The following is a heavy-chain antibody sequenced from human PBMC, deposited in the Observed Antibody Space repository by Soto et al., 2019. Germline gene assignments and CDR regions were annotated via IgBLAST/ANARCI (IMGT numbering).Heavy chain of an antibody. CDR3: APWHEREHHHDV. CDR1: GFTISGKKY. CDR2: LYDVDGS. V-gene: IGHV3-53*01. D-gene: IGHD1-1*01. J-gene: IGHJ3*01. Sequence: DVQLVESGGGLIQPGESLRLSCVAFGFTISGKKYVAWVRQAPGKGLEWVSALYDVDGSFYADSVKGRFTTHSDSSKTPVYLPMNDLRPDDTAVCYCAPWHEREHHHDVWGQGKTVTVSS.